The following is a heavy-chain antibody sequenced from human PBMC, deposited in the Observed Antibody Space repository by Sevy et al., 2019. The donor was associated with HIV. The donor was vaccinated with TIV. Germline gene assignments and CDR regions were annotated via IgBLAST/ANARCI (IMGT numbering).Heavy chain of an antibody. J-gene: IGHJ2*01. V-gene: IGHV4-31*03. CDR3: ARGDTVLPTGGFDL. D-gene: IGHD2-8*01. CDR1: GGSISSDDSY. CDR2: IYYTGST. Sequence: SETLSLTCTVSGGSISSDDSYWTWLRQHPGKGLEWIGYIYYTGSTYYNPSLENRVSMSIDTSKNQFSLKLSSVTAADTAVYYCARGDTVLPTGGFDLRGRGTLVTVSS.